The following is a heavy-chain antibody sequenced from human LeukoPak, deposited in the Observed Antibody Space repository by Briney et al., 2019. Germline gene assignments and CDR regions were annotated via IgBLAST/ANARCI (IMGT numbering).Heavy chain of an antibody. V-gene: IGHV3-21*01. CDR2: ISSSSSYI. CDR3: ARVQMGCSGGSCYYWFDP. CDR1: GFTFSSYS. D-gene: IGHD2-15*01. Sequence: PGGSLRLSCAASGFTFSSYSMNWVRQAPGKGLEWVSSISSSSSYIYYADSVKGRFTISRDNAKNSLYLQMNSLRAEDTAVYYCARVQMGCSGGSCYYWFDPWGQGTLVTVSS. J-gene: IGHJ5*02.